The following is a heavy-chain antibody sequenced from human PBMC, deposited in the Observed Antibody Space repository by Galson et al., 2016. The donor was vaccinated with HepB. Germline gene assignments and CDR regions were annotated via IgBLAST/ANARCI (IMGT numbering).Heavy chain of an antibody. CDR1: GYSFTNFH. D-gene: IGHD6-19*01. CDR3: ARGLRQWLAQLDY. J-gene: IGHJ4*02. V-gene: IGHV1-8*02. CDR2: VNPKSGNT. Sequence: SVKVSCKASGYSFTNFHINWIRQGPGQGLEWMGWVNPKSGNTASAQRFQGRLTMTTDTPTATASMELSGLTSDDTAIYYCARGLRQWLAQLDYWGQGSLVTVSS.